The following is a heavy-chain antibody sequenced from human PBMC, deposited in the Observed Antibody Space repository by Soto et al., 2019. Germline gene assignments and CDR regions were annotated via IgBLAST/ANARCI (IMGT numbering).Heavy chain of an antibody. CDR1: GFTFSDYA. Sequence: VQLVESGGGVVQPGRSLRLSCAASGFTFSDYAMHWVRQAPGKGLEWVAVVSHDGRNTHYADSVTGRFTISRDSSKNTVSLAMTSLRAEDTAVYYCAKGGRQWLVTSDFNYWGQGALVTVSS. D-gene: IGHD6-19*01. CDR3: AKGGRQWLVTSDFNY. J-gene: IGHJ4*02. V-gene: IGHV3-30*18. CDR2: VSHDGRNT.